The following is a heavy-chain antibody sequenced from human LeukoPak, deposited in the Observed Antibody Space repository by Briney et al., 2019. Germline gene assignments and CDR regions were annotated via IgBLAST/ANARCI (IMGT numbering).Heavy chain of an antibody. D-gene: IGHD6-13*01. Sequence: PGGSLRLSCAASGFTFSSYSMNWVRQAPGKGLEWVSYISTSSNNKIWHADSVKGRFTISRDNAKNSLYLQMNSLRVEDTAVYYCARDGTAADTYYYYGMDVWGQGTTVTVSS. V-gene: IGHV3-48*01. CDR1: GFTFSSYS. CDR2: ISTSSNNKI. CDR3: ARDGTAADTYYYYGMDV. J-gene: IGHJ6*02.